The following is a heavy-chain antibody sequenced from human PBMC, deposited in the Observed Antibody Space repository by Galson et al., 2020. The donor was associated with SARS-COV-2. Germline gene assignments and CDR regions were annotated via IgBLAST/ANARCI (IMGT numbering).Heavy chain of an antibody. Sequence: GESLKISCAASGFTFSNYEMNWVRQAPGKGLEWISYISSYGNTKFYADSVKGRFTISRDNAKNSVTLEMTSLRVGDTAAYYCARAARDRYDYYGMDVWGQGTTVTVSS. D-gene: IGHD1-20*01. V-gene: IGHV3-48*03. CDR1: GFTFSNYE. CDR2: ISSYGNTK. CDR3: ARAARDRYDYYGMDV. J-gene: IGHJ6*02.